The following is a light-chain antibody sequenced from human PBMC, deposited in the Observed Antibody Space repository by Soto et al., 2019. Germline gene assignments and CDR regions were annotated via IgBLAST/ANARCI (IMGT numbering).Light chain of an antibody. V-gene: IGKV3-15*01. Sequence: EIMMTQSPATLSVSPGERATLSCRASQSVSSNLAWYQQKPGQPPRLLIYGASTRATGIPARFSGSGSGTEFTLTISSLLSEDFATHYCQQYNNWPLTFGGGTKVEIK. J-gene: IGKJ4*01. CDR2: GAS. CDR1: QSVSSN. CDR3: QQYNNWPLT.